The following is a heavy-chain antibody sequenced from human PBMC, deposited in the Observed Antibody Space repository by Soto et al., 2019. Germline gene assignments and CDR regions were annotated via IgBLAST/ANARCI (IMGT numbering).Heavy chain of an antibody. CDR3: ARRPRLTAPFDY. D-gene: IGHD3-9*01. Sequence: GESLKISCKGSGDSFTSYWIGWVRQMPGKGLEWMGIIYPGDSDTRYSPSFQGQVTISVDKSISTAYLQWSSLKATDTAMYYCARRPRLTAPFDYWGQGTLVTVSS. CDR2: IYPGDSDT. CDR1: GDSFTSYW. V-gene: IGHV5-51*01. J-gene: IGHJ4*02.